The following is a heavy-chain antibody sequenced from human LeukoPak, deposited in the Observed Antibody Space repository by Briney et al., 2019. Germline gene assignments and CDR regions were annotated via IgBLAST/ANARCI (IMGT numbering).Heavy chain of an antibody. Sequence: SETLSLTCSVSGGSISGTYYWTWIRQPPGKALEWIGYIHHSGSTNYNPSLKSRVAISTDTSNKQFSLTLRSVTAADTAIYYCARGIREDVYNPDGYSYYYMDVWAKGTTVTVS. J-gene: IGHJ6*03. V-gene: IGHV4-61*01. CDR1: GGSISGTYY. CDR3: ARGIREDVYNPDGYSYYYMDV. CDR2: IHHSGST. D-gene: IGHD5-24*01.